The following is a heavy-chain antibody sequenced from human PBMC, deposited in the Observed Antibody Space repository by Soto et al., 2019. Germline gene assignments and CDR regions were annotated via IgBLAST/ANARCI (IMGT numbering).Heavy chain of an antibody. CDR3: ARRGSGHTFDY. D-gene: IGHD3-10*01. CDR2: IYEAGST. Sequence: QLRLQESGPGLVKPSETLSLTCAVSGASISRTGFHWGWIRQPPGQGLEWIGSIYEAGSTFYNSSLQGRVTISAATSKNHFSLQLDSVTAADTAVYYCARRGSGHTFDYWGQGTLVTVS. V-gene: IGHV4-39*02. J-gene: IGHJ4*02. CDR1: GASISRTGFH.